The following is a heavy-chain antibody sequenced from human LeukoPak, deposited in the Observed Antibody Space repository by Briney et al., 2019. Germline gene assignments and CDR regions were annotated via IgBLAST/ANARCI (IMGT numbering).Heavy chain of an antibody. D-gene: IGHD3-10*01. Sequence: ASVKVSCKASGYTFTSYGISWVRQAPGQGLEWMGWISAYNGNTNYAQKLQGRVTMTTDTSTSTAYMELRSLRSDDTAVYYCARDMGPGYYGSGSYYYYYYYYYMDVWGKGTTVTISS. V-gene: IGHV1-18*01. CDR2: ISAYNGNT. CDR3: ARDMGPGYYGSGSYYYYYYYYYMDV. J-gene: IGHJ6*03. CDR1: GYTFTSYG.